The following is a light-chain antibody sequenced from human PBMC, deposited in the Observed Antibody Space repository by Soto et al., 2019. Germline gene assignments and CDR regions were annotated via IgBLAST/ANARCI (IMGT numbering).Light chain of an antibody. J-gene: IGLJ1*01. Sequence: QSVLTQPPSVSGALGQRVTISCTGITSNIGAGYDVHWYQLLPGRAPKLLIYGNTNRPSGVPDRFSGSKSATSASLAITGLQAEDEADYFCSSYTSDNNPYVFGTGTKLTVL. CDR2: GNT. CDR3: SSYTSDNNPYV. CDR1: TSNIGAGYD. V-gene: IGLV1-40*01.